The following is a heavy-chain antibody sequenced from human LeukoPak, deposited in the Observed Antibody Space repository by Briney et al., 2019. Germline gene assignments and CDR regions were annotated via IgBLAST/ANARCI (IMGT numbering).Heavy chain of an antibody. V-gene: IGHV4-59*01. Sequence: PSETLSLTCTVSDGSITSDYWTWIRQAPGKGLEWIGYFHYSGTTVYNPSLQSRVAMAVDTSKNQFSLKLNSVTAADTAVYYCARMLTFGVSAFDIWGQGTMVTVSS. CDR1: DGSITSDY. J-gene: IGHJ3*02. D-gene: IGHD3-16*01. CDR2: FHYSGTT. CDR3: ARMLTFGVSAFDI.